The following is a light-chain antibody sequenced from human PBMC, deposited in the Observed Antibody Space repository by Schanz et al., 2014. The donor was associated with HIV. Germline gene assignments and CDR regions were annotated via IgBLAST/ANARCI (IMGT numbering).Light chain of an antibody. CDR2: KAS. J-gene: IGKJ1*01. CDR3: LQYNSYPWT. CDR1: QSISSW. V-gene: IGKV1-5*03. Sequence: DIQMTQSPSTLSASVGDRVTIICRASQSISSWLAWYQQKPGKAPKLLIHKASSLESGVPSRFSGSGSGTQFTLTISSLQPEDFATYYCLQYNSYPWTFGQGTKVEIK.